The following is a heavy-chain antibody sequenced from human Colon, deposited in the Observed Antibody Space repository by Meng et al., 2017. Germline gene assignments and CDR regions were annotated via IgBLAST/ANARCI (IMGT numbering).Heavy chain of an antibody. D-gene: IGHD3-10*01. Sequence: GASLKISCKGSGYSFTSYWIGWVRQMPGKGLEWMGIIYPGDSDTRYSPSFHGQVTISADKSISTAYLQWSSLKAANTAMYYCARLRGYGSGSYYIDYWGQGTLVTVSS. CDR2: IYPGDSDT. V-gene: IGHV5-51*01. CDR3: ARLRGYGSGSYYIDY. J-gene: IGHJ4*02. CDR1: GYSFTSYW.